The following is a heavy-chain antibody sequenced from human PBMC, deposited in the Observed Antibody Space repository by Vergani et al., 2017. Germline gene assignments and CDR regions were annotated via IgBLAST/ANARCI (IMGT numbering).Heavy chain of an antibody. CDR2: IYYNGNT. D-gene: IGHD3-3*01. V-gene: IGHV4-59*01. J-gene: IGHJ4*02. Sequence: QVQLQESGPGLVKPSETLSLTCTVSGGSISSYYWSWIRQPPGKGLEWIGYIYYNGNTNYNPSLKSRVTISVDTSKNQCSLKLSSVTAADTAVYYCAREVGDFWSGYLDYWGQGTLVTVSS. CDR1: GGSISSYY. CDR3: AREVGDFWSGYLDY.